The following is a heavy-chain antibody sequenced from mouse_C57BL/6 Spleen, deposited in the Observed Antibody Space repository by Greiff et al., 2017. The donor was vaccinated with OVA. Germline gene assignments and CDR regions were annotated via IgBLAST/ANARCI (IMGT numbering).Heavy chain of an antibody. CDR1: GFNIKDDY. D-gene: IGHD1-1*01. CDR3: TYYYGSSYGGWFAY. CDR2: IDPENGDT. J-gene: IGHJ3*01. Sequence: EVQLQQSGAELVRPGASVKLSCTASGFNIKDDYMHWVKQRPEQGLEWIGWIDPENGDTEYASKFQGKATITADTSSNTAYLQLSSLTSEDTAVYYCTYYYGSSYGGWFAYWGQGTLVTVSA. V-gene: IGHV14-4*01.